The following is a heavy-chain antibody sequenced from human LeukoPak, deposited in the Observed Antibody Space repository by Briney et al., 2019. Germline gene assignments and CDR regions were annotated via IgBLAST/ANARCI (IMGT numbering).Heavy chain of an antibody. CDR2: ISGIGYTT. J-gene: IGHJ4*02. Sequence: GGSLRLSCAGSGFTFNIYGMSWVRQAPGKGLEWVSGISGIGYTTYYADSVKGRFTISRDNSKNTLYLQMNSLRAEDTALYYCARDVHSSGSSFDYWGQGTLVTVSS. V-gene: IGHV3-23*01. CDR3: ARDVHSSGSSFDY. CDR1: GFTFNIYG. D-gene: IGHD6-19*01.